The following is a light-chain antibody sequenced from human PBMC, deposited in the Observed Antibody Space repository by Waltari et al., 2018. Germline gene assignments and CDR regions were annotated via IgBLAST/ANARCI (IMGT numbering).Light chain of an antibody. CDR1: QSVSRF. J-gene: IGKJ1*01. V-gene: IGKV3-20*01. CDR2: GAS. CDR3: QKYDRLPAT. Sequence: EIVLTQSPGTLSLSPGERGTLSCRASQSVSRFLAWYQQKPGQAPRLLIYGASTRATGSPDRCSGSGSGTDFSLTISRLEPEDFAVYYCQKYDRLPATFGQGTKVEIK.